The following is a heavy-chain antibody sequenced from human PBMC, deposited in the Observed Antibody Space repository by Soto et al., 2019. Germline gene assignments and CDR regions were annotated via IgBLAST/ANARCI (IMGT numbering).Heavy chain of an antibody. D-gene: IGHD2-15*01. CDR1: GGSISSGGYY. J-gene: IGHJ4*02. Sequence: LSLTCTVSGGSISSGGYYWSWIRQHPGKGLEWIGYIYYSGSTYYNPSLKSRVTISVDTSKNQFSLKLSSVTAADTAVYYCARDPLGYCSGGSCYPNRFDYWGQGTLVTVS. V-gene: IGHV4-31*03. CDR3: ARDPLGYCSGGSCYPNRFDY. CDR2: IYYSGST.